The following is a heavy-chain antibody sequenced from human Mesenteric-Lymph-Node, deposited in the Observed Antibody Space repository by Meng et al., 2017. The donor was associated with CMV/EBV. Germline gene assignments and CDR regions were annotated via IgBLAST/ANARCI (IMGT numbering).Heavy chain of an antibody. CDR1: GGSISSSSYY. CDR3: ARHEMTTVTTNWFDP. CDR2: IYYSGST. D-gene: IGHD4-17*01. Sequence: SETLSLTCTVSGGSISSSSYYWGWIRQPPGKGLEWIGSIYYSGSTYYNPSLKSRVTISVDTSKNQFSLKLSSVTAADTAVYYCARHEMTTVTTNWFDPRGQGTLVTVSS. V-gene: IGHV4-39*01. J-gene: IGHJ5*02.